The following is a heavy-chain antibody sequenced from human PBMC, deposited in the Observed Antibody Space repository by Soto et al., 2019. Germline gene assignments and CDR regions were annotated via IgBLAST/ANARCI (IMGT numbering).Heavy chain of an antibody. V-gene: IGHV4-39*01. J-gene: IGHJ5*02. CDR3: ARITMIVSS. CDR2: IYYSGST. CDR1: GGSISSSSYY. Sequence: PSETLSLTCTVSGGSISSSSYYWGWIRQPPGKGLEWIGSIYYSGSTYYNPSLKSRVTISVDTSKNQFSLKLSSVTAADTAVYYCARITMIVSSWGQGTLVTVS. D-gene: IGHD3-22*01.